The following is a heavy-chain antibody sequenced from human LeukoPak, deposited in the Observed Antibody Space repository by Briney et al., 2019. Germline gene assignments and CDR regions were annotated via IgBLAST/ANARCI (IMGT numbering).Heavy chain of an antibody. CDR1: GFTFSSYA. CDR3: AKPAGSHYYDSSGYYFDY. J-gene: IGHJ4*02. D-gene: IGHD3-22*01. V-gene: IGHV3-23*01. Sequence: AGGSLRLSCAASGFTFSSYAMSWVRQAPGKGLEWVSAISGSGGSTYYADSVKGRFTISRDNSKNTLYLQMNSLRADDTAVYYCAKPAGSHYYDSSGYYFDYWGQGTLVTVSS. CDR2: ISGSGGST.